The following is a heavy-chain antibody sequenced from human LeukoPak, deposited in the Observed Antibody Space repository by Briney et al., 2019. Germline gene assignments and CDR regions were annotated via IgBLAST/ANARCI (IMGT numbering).Heavy chain of an antibody. V-gene: IGHV4-34*01. J-gene: IGHJ4*02. Sequence: SETLSLTCAVFGGSFSAYYWSWIRQPPGKGLEWIGEINHSGSTNDNPSLKSRVTISVDTSKNQFSLKVSSVIAADTAVYYCARGRGWYSRSWPGGYWGQGTLVTVSS. D-gene: IGHD6-13*01. CDR2: INHSGST. CDR1: GGSFSAYY. CDR3: ARGRGWYSRSWPGGY.